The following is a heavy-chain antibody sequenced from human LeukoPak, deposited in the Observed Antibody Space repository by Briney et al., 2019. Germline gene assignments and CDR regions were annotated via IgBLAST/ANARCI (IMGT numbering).Heavy chain of an antibody. D-gene: IGHD4-17*01. V-gene: IGHV3-23*01. J-gene: IGHJ4*02. CDR2: INGSGGST. Sequence: GGSLRLSCAASGFTFSSYGMSWVRQAPGKGLEWVSAINGSGGSTYYADSVKGRFTISRDNSKNTLYLQMNSLRAEDTAVYYCAKDPDYGDYYWGQGTLVTVSS. CDR1: GFTFSSYG. CDR3: AKDPDYGDYY.